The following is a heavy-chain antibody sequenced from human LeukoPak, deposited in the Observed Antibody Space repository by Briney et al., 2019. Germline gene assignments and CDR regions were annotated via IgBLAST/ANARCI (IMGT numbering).Heavy chain of an antibody. CDR3: VKDLTGEIRFLDY. V-gene: IGHV1-8*01. Sequence: GASVKVSCKASGYTFTSYDINWVRQATGQGLEWMGWMNPNSGNTGYAQKFQGRVTMTRNTSISTAYMELSSLRSEDTAVYYCVKDLTGEIRFLDYWGQGILVTVSS. CDR2: MNPNSGNT. J-gene: IGHJ4*02. CDR1: GYTFTSYD. D-gene: IGHD3-9*01.